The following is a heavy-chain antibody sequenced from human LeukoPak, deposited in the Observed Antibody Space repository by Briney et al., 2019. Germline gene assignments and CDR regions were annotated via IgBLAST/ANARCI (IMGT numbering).Heavy chain of an antibody. Sequence: AVTVSCKGSGGTFSSYAFSWVRQPPAQGLEWMGGIIPIVGTTNYAQMFQGRVTITADESTSTAYMELNRLRAEDTAVYYCAKGPHGDYVEDYYYGMDVWGQGTTVTVAS. D-gene: IGHD4-17*01. J-gene: IGHJ6*02. CDR2: IIPIVGTT. CDR3: AKGPHGDYVEDYYYGMDV. V-gene: IGHV1-69*13. CDR1: GGTFSSYA.